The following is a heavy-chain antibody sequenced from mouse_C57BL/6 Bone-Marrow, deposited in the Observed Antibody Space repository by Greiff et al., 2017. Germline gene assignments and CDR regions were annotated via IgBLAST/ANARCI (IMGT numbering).Heavy chain of an antibody. Sequence: EVQLQQSGPVLVKPGPSVKISCKASGFTFTDYYMHWVKQSHGKSLEWIGLVYPYNGGTSYNQKFKGKATLTVDTSSSTAYMELNSLTSEDSAVYYGAREGITTVVAGDYFDYWGQGTTLTVSS. CDR2: VYPYNGGT. D-gene: IGHD1-1*01. V-gene: IGHV1-36*01. CDR3: AREGITTVVAGDYFDY. J-gene: IGHJ2*01. CDR1: GFTFTDYY.